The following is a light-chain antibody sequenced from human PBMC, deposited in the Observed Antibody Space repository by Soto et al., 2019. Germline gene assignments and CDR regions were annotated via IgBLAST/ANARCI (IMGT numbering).Light chain of an antibody. V-gene: IGLV1-40*01. J-gene: IGLJ2*01. CDR1: SSNIGAGYD. CDR3: QSYDSSLSAVV. CDR2: GNT. Sequence: QSVLTQPPSVSGAPGQRVTISCTGSSSNIGAGYDVHWYQHLPGTAPKLLIYGNTNRPSGVPDRFSGSKSGTSASLAITWLQAEDEADYYCQSYDSSLSAVVFGGGTKLTVL.